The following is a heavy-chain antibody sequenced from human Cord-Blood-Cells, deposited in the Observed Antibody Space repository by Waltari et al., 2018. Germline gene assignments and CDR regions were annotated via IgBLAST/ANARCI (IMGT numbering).Heavy chain of an antibody. V-gene: IGHV4-34*01. J-gene: IGHJ3*02. Sequence: QVQLQQWGAGLLTPSETLSLTCAVYGGSFRGYYWSWIRQPPGKGLEWIGEINHSGSTNYNPSLKSRVTISVDTSKNQFSLKLSSVTAADTAVYYCARGGGTYYDFWSGYPDAFDIWGQGTMVTVSS. CDR1: GGSFRGYY. D-gene: IGHD3-3*01. CDR3: ARGGGTYYDFWSGYPDAFDI. CDR2: INHSGST.